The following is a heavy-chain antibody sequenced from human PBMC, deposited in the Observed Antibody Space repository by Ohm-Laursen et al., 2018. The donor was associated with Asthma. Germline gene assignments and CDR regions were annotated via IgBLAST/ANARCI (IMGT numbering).Heavy chain of an antibody. CDR3: ARDEYSSSPTVSPYYYGMDV. V-gene: IGHV1-24*01. Sequence: ASVKVSCKASGGTFSSYAISWVRQAPGKGLEWMGGFDPEDGETIYAQKFQGRVTMTEDTSTDTAYMKLSSLRSEDTAVYYCARDEYSSSPTVSPYYYGMDVWGQGTTVTVSS. D-gene: IGHD6-6*01. CDR1: GGTFSSYA. J-gene: IGHJ6*02. CDR2: FDPEDGET.